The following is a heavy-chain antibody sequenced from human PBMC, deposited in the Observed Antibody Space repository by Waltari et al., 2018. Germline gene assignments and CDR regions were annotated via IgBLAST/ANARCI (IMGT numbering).Heavy chain of an antibody. CDR3: AREYYYDTRWSDY. D-gene: IGHD3-22*01. CDR2: MYYSGST. Sequence: QLQLQESGPGLVKPSETLSLTCTVSGGSLISATYYWGWIRQPPGKGLEWIGSMYYSGSTSYNPSLKSRVTVSVDTSKNQFSLKLNSVTAADTAVYYCAREYYYDTRWSDYWGQGTQVTVSS. CDR1: GGSLISATYY. J-gene: IGHJ4*02. V-gene: IGHV4-39*07.